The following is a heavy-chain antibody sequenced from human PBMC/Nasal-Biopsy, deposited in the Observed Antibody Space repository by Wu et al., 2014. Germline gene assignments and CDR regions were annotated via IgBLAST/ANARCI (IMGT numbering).Heavy chain of an antibody. CDR1: GFPFSSYW. D-gene: IGHD5-12*01. CDR3: ARSSGYEGLLDY. Sequence: LRLSCAAAGFPFSSYWMNWVRQTPGKGPEWVANIKKDGSEKNYVDSVRARFTISRDNARNSLYLQMNSLRADDTAVYYCARSSGYEGLLDYWGQGALVTVSS. V-gene: IGHV3-7*01. CDR2: IKKDGSEK. J-gene: IGHJ4*02.